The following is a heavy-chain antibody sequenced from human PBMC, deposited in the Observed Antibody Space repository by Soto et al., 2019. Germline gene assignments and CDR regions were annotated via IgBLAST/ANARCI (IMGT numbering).Heavy chain of an antibody. V-gene: IGHV3-30-3*01. D-gene: IGHD5-12*01. CDR1: GFTFSSYS. CDR3: ARDLTWGVVATTGGGMDV. Sequence: GGAPRLSFAASGFTFSSYSIHWVRPGPGEGVEWVAVISYDGSNKYYADSVKGRFTISRDNSKNTLYLQMNSLRAEDTAVYYCARDLTWGVVATTGGGMDVWGQGTTVTVSS. J-gene: IGHJ6*02. CDR2: ISYDGSNK.